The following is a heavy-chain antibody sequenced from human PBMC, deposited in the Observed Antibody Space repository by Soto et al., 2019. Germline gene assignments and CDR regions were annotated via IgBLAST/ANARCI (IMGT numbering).Heavy chain of an antibody. CDR2: IFPLTDIP. J-gene: IGHJ4*02. V-gene: IGHV1-69*02. CDR1: GGTFRNYP. Sequence: QVQLVQSGTEVKKPGSSVKVSCKASGGTFRNYPINWVRQAPGQGLEWMGSIFPLTDIPDYAQNFQARLTISANKTTSPAYMEWSSLTSDDTAMYFCARGPLVVLNYFESWGQGTLVTVSS. CDR3: ARGPLVVLNYFES.